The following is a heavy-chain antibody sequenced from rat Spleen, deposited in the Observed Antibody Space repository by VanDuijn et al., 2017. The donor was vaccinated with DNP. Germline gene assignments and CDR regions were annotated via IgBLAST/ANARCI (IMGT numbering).Heavy chain of an antibody. D-gene: IGHD1-6*01. Sequence: EVQLVESGGGLVQPGRSLKLSCVVSGMTFSDYNMAWVRQAPKQGLEWVASISYEGSSTYYGDSVKGRFTISRDNAKSTLYLQMNTLRPEDTATYYCARTMYTTDYLDYWGQGVMVTVSS. CDR1: GMTFSDYN. J-gene: IGHJ2*01. V-gene: IGHV5-22*01. CDR2: ISYEGSST. CDR3: ARTMYTTDYLDY.